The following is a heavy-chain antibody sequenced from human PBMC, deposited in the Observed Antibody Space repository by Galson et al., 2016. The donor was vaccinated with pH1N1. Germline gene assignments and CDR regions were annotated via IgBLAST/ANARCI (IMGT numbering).Heavy chain of an antibody. V-gene: IGHV1-69*13. CDR3: AREDYYDTDLSDWYFDL. CDR1: GYTFTSYY. J-gene: IGHJ2*01. Sequence: SVKVSCKASGYTFTSYYMHRVRQAPGQGLEWMGGIIPIFNTAKYAQNFQGRVTITADESTTTTYMELSSLRSEDTAVYYCAREDYYDTDLSDWYFDLWGRGTLVTVSS. CDR2: IIPIFNTA. D-gene: IGHD3-22*01.